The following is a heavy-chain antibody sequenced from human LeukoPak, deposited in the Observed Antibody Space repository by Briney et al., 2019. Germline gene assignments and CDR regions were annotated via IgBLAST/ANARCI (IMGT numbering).Heavy chain of an antibody. V-gene: IGHV5-51*01. CDR1: GYSFTSYW. Sequence: GESLKISCKGSGYSFTSYWIGWVRQMPGKGXXXXXXXYPGDSDTRYSPSFQGQVTISADKSISTAYLQWSSLKASDTAMYYCARIEYFDWLSQFDYWGQGTLVTVSS. J-gene: IGHJ4*02. D-gene: IGHD3-9*01. CDR3: ARIEYFDWLSQFDY. CDR2: XYPGDSDT.